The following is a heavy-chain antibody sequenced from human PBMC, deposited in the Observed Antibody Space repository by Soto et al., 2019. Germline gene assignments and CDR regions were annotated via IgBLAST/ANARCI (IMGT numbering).Heavy chain of an antibody. CDR1: GFTFSSYG. D-gene: IGHD2-21*01. CDR3: ARDRLRYYYCAEGHSSYSMDV. CDR2: IWYDGSNK. V-gene: IGHV3-33*01. Sequence: PGGSLRLSCAASGFTFSSYGMHWVRQAPGKGLEWVAVIWYDGSNKYYADSVKGRFTISRDNSKNTLYLQMNSLRAEDTAVYYCARDRLRYYYCAEGHSSYSMDVWGLGPTVTVSS. J-gene: IGHJ6*02.